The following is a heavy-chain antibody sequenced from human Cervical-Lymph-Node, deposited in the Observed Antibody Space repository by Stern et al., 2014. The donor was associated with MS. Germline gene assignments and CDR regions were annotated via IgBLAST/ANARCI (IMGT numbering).Heavy chain of an antibody. V-gene: IGHV3-9*01. CDR1: GFTFDDYA. D-gene: IGHD6-19*01. J-gene: IGHJ4*02. CDR2: ISWNSGSI. CDR3: AKPLHSGYSSGWYDY. Sequence: EVQLVESGGGLVQPGRSLRLSCAASGFTFDDYAMHWVRPAPGKGLEWGSGISWNSGSIGYADSVKGRFTISRDNAKNSLYLQMNSLRAEDTALYYCAKPLHSGYSSGWYDYWGQGTLVTVSS.